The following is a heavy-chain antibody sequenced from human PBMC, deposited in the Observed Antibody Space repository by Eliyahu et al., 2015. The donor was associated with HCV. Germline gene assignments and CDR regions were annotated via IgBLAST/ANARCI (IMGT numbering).Heavy chain of an antibody. Sequence: EVQLVESGGGLVKPGGSLRLSCAASGFTFSSYSMNWVRQAPGKGLEWVSSISSSSSYIYYADSVKGRFTISRDNAKNSLYLQMNSLRAEDTAVYYCAREGGQTGYYYGMDVWGQGTTVTVSS. CDR2: ISSSSSYI. CDR1: GFTFSSYS. J-gene: IGHJ6*02. D-gene: IGHD1-1*01. CDR3: AREGGQTGYYYGMDV. V-gene: IGHV3-21*01.